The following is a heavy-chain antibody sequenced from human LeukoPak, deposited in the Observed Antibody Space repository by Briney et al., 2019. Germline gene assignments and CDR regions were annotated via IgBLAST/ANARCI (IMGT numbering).Heavy chain of an antibody. D-gene: IGHD5-18*01. J-gene: IGHJ6*03. CDR2: IRYDGSNK. V-gene: IGHV3-30*02. CDR3: AKDEVDTAMATPLYYYYYMDV. Sequence: GGSLRLSCAASGFTFSSYGMHWVRQAPGKGLEWVAFIRYDGSNKYYADSVKGRFTISRDNSKNTLYLQMNSLRAEDTAVYYCAKDEVDTAMATPLYYYYYMDVWGKGTTVTVSS. CDR1: GFTFSSYG.